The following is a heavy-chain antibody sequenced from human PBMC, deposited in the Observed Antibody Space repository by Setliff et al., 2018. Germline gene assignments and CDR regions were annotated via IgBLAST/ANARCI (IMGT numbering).Heavy chain of an antibody. V-gene: IGHV3-11*04. CDR3: ARNSGDIVVVPAAPFDY. CDR2: ISGSGGTI. J-gene: IGHJ4*02. Sequence: LSLTCTVSGGSISSSSYYWGWICQPPGKGLEWVSAISGSGGTIYYADSVKGRFTISRDNAKNSLYLQMNSLRAEDTAVYYCARNSGDIVVVPAAPFDYWGQGTLVTVSS. CDR1: GGSISSSSYY. D-gene: IGHD2-2*01.